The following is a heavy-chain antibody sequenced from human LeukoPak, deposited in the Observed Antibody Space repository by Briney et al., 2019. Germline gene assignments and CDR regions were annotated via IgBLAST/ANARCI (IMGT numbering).Heavy chain of an antibody. J-gene: IGHJ4*02. CDR3: ARDQYDYVWGSHRPIFDY. CDR1: GYTFSSYG. CDR2: ISVYNGNP. Sequence: SVKVSCKASGYTFSSYGISWVRQAPGQGLEWMGWISVYNGNPNYAQKFQGRVTMTTDTSTSTAYMELRSLRSDDTAVYYCARDQYDYVWGSHRPIFDYWGQGTLVTVSS. D-gene: IGHD3-16*02. V-gene: IGHV1-18*01.